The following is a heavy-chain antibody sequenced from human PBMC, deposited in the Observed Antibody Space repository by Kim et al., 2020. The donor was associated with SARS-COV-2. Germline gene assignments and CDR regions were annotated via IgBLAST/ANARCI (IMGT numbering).Heavy chain of an antibody. CDR2: ISSSRSYK. Sequence: GGSLRLSCAASGVTFSNYYMSWIRQAPGKGLEWVAYISSSRSYKNYADSVKGRFTISRDNSKNSLYLQMNSLRAEDTAVYYCVRNDFWSGYYPDYWGQGTLVTASS. D-gene: IGHD3-3*01. CDR3: VRNDFWSGYYPDY. J-gene: IGHJ4*02. V-gene: IGHV3-11*06. CDR1: GVTFSNYY.